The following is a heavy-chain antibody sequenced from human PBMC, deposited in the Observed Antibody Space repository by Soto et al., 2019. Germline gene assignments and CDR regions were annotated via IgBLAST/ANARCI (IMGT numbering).Heavy chain of an antibody. V-gene: IGHV5-51*03. CDR2: INPDDSET. J-gene: IGHJ6*03. CDR3: ARILTYTSGLTFYMDF. D-gene: IGHD3-22*01. CDR1: GYNFPSYW. Sequence: EVQLVQSGAELTKPGESLKISCKGSGYNFPSYWIAWVRQVPGKGLEWMGVINPDDSETKYSPSFQGQVTISADKAISPAYMYCSSLEASDTAKYYCARILTYTSGLTFYMDFWGEGTTVIVS.